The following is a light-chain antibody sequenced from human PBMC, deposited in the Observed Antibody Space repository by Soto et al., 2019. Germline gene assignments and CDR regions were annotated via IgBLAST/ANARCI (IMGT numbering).Light chain of an antibody. J-gene: IGLJ1*01. Sequence: QSATTQPASVSGSPGQSITISCTGTRTDVGGYNFVSWYKQHPGKTPKLIIYEVSNRPSGDSNRFSGSRSDNTASLTISGRQAEDEADYYCCSYVSSKSYVFGTERKVTDL. CDR2: EVS. V-gene: IGLV2-14*01. CDR1: RTDVGGYNF. CDR3: CSYVSSKSYV.